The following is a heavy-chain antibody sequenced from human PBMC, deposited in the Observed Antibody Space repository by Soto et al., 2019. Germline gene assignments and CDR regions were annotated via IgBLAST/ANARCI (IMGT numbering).Heavy chain of an antibody. J-gene: IGHJ6*02. CDR2: IYSGGNT. CDR1: GFTVSSNY. Sequence: GGSLRLSCAASGFTVSSNYMSWVRQGPGKGLEWVSVIYSGGNTDYVDSVKGRFTISRDNSKNTLFLQMNSLRAEDTAVYYCARVIGNYFGMDVWGQGTTVTVSS. D-gene: IGHD1-26*01. V-gene: IGHV3-66*01. CDR3: ARVIGNYFGMDV.